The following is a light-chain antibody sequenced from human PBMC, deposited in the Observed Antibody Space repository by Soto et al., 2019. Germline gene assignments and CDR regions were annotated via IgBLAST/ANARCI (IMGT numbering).Light chain of an antibody. J-gene: IGLJ1*01. CDR3: SAYAVGNNDT. CDR1: SSDVGGYNY. CDR2: EVS. V-gene: IGLV2-8*01. Sequence: QSVLTQPPSASGSPGQSVTISCTGTSSDVGGYNYVSWYQQHPGKAPKPMIYEVSKRPSGVPDRFSGSKSGNTASLTVSGLQAEDEADYYCSAYAVGNNDTFGTGTKVTV.